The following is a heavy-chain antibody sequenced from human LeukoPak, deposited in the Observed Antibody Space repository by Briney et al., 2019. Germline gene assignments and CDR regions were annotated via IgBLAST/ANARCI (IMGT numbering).Heavy chain of an antibody. V-gene: IGHV1-69*04. Sequence: ASVKVSCKASGGTFSSYAISWVRQAPGQGLEWMGRIIPILGIANYAQKFQGRVTITADKSTSTAYMELSSLRSEDTAVYYCASRMEDSSPGGWGQETLVTVSS. D-gene: IGHD3-22*01. J-gene: IGHJ4*02. CDR2: IIPILGIA. CDR1: GGTFSSYA. CDR3: ASRMEDSSPGG.